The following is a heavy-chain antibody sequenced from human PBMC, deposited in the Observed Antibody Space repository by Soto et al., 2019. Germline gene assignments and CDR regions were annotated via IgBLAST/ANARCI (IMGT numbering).Heavy chain of an antibody. CDR2: INPDSGAT. D-gene: IGHD2-8*02. CDR3: ARGDYGTGGYPFPYFDY. V-gene: IGHV1-2*02. CDR1: GYSFTGYY. J-gene: IGHJ4*02. Sequence: HEHLVQYGAEVKRPGASLNVSCKASGYSFTGYYIHWVRQAPGQGLEWMGWINPDSGATNYAQNFQGRVTLTSDTSISTASMDLTSLTSDDTAVYSCARGDYGTGGYPFPYFDYWGQGTLVIVSS.